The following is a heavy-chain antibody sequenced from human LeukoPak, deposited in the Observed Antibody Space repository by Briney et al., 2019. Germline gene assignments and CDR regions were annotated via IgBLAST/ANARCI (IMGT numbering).Heavy chain of an antibody. CDR2: ISAYNGNT. J-gene: IGHJ4*02. V-gene: IGHV1-18*01. D-gene: IGHD2-15*01. Sequence: ASVKVSCKASGYTFTTYGISWVRQAPGQGLEWMAWISAYNGNTNYAQKLQGRVTMTTDTSTSTAYMELSSLRSEDTAVYYCARQSVVAGTGFDYWGQGTLVTVSS. CDR1: GYTFTTYG. CDR3: ARQSVVAGTGFDY.